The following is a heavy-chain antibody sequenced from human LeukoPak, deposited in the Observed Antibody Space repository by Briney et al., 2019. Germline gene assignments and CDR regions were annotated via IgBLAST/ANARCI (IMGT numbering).Heavy chain of an antibody. CDR1: GGSISSSSYY. CDR2: ISYSGST. J-gene: IGHJ4*02. Sequence: SETLSLTCTVSGGSISSSSYYWGWIRQPPGKGLEWIGSISYSGSTYYNPFLKSRVTTSADTSKNQFSLKLSSVTAADTAVYFCARDVRTTTGYYFDYWGQGTLVTVSS. CDR3: ARDVRTTTGYYFDY. V-gene: IGHV4-39*07. D-gene: IGHD1-26*01.